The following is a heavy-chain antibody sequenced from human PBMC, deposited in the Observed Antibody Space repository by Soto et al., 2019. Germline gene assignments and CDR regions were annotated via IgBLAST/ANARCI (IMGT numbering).Heavy chain of an antibody. CDR1: GFTFSSYA. J-gene: IGHJ4*02. Sequence: EVQLLESGGGLVQPGGSLRLSCAASGFTFSSYAMSWVRQAPGKGLEWVSAISGSGGSTYYADSVNGRFTIYRDNSKNTLYLQMNSVIAEDTAVYYCAKDDSYYYDRSGFFDYWGQGTLVTVSS. D-gene: IGHD3-22*01. CDR3: AKDDSYYYDRSGFFDY. V-gene: IGHV3-23*01. CDR2: ISGSGGST.